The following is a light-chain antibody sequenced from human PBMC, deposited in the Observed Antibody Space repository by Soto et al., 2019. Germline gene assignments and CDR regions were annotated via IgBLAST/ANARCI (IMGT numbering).Light chain of an antibody. J-gene: IGLJ3*02. CDR3: SSYTTTSTLGV. Sequence: QSALTQPPSASGSPGQSVTISCTGTSSDVGGYNYVSWYQQHPGKAPKVIIYEVSKRPSGVPDRFSGSKSGSTASLTVSGLQAEDEADYYCSSYTTTSTLGVFGGGTQLTVL. CDR2: EVS. V-gene: IGLV2-8*01. CDR1: SSDVGGYNY.